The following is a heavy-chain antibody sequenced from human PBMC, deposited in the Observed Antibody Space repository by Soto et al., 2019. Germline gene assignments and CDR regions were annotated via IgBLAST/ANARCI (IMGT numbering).Heavy chain of an antibody. CDR3: ARVLTIFGVVYDAFDG. Sequence: SQTLSLTCAISGDSVSSNSAAWNWIRQSPSRGLEWLGRTYYRSKWYNDYAVSVKSRITINPDTSKNQFSLQLNSVTPEGTAVYYCARVLTIFGVVYDAFDGWGQGTMVTVSS. CDR1: GDSVSSNSAA. J-gene: IGHJ3*01. D-gene: IGHD3-3*01. CDR2: TYYRSKWYN. V-gene: IGHV6-1*01.